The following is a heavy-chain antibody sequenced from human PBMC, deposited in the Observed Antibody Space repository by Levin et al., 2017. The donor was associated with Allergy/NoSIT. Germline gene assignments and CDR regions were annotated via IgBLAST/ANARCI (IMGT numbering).Heavy chain of an antibody. CDR3: ARQLRGNSAYDAFDI. CDR1: GFSFRDYW. D-gene: IGHD5-12*01. V-gene: IGHV3-7*03. Sequence: GGSLRLSCAAAGFSFRDYWMTWVRQTPGRGLEWVANVNEDGSQKYYLDSVKGRFTISRDNAKDSVDLQMDYLRDDDTAVYYCARQLRGNSAYDAFDIWGHGTMVTFSS. J-gene: IGHJ3*02. CDR2: VNEDGSQK.